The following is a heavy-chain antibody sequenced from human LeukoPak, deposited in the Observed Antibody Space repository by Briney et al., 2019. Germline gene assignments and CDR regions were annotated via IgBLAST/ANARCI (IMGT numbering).Heavy chain of an antibody. V-gene: IGHV4-4*07. CDR3: ARELSSGVYSENYYFDY. J-gene: IGHJ4*02. CDR1: GGSISGYY. Sequence: SETLSLTCTVSGGSISGYYWGWIRQPAGKGLEWIGHIYTSGSTNYNPSLKSRVTMSVDTSKSQFSLKLSSVTVADTAVYYCARELSSGVYSENYYFDYWGQGTLVTVSS. CDR2: IYTSGST. D-gene: IGHD5-12*01.